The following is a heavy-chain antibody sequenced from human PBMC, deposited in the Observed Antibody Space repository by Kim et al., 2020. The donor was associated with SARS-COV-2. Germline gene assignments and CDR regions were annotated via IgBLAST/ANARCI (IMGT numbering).Heavy chain of an antibody. CDR3: ARDKLRDFRSAFQH. J-gene: IGHJ1*01. V-gene: IGHV4-34*01. Sequence: NPSLKSRVSISIDTSKTPFSLKLTSVTAADTAIYYCARDKLRDFRSAFQHWGQGTLVTVSS. D-gene: IGHD3-3*01.